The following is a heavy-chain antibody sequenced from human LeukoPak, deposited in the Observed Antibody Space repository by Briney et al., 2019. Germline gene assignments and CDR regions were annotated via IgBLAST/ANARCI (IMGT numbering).Heavy chain of an antibody. CDR2: IYYSGST. V-gene: IGHV4-59*13. J-gene: IGHJ4*02. Sequence: SKTRSFTCTAPVGPISSSNWSWIRQPPGKGREGIGYIYYSGSTNYNPSLKSRVTISVDTSKNQFSLKLSSVTAADTAVYYCARLVSTTAYYFDYWGQGTLVTVSS. D-gene: IGHD4-17*01. CDR3: ARLVSTTAYYFDY. CDR1: VGPISSSN.